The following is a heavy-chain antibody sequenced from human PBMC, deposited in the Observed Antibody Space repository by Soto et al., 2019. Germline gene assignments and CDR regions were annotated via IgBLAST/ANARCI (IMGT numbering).Heavy chain of an antibody. CDR3: ARDGVGATTFFGFLDY. CDR1: ASIFKGHG. D-gene: IGHD1-26*01. CDR2: IRYDGSDE. V-gene: IGHV3-33*08. Sequence: QVQLVESGGGVVQPGGSLRLSCAASASIFKGHGMHWVRQAPGKGLEWVAIIRYDGSDEHYGDSVEGRFTLSRDNSKNMLYLQMNSLRAEDTAVYYCARDGVGATTFFGFLDYWGQVTLVTVSS. J-gene: IGHJ4*02.